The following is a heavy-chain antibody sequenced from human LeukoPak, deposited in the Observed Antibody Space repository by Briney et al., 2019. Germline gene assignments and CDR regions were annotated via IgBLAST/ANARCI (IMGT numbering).Heavy chain of an antibody. Sequence: GGSLRLSCAASGFTVSSNYMSWVRQAPGKGLEWVSVIYSGGSTYYADSVKGRFTISRGNSKNTLYLQMNSLRAEDTAVYYCARETYDSSGYYWFDPWGQGTLVTVSS. V-gene: IGHV3-53*01. J-gene: IGHJ5*02. CDR1: GFTVSSNY. CDR2: IYSGGST. CDR3: ARETYDSSGYYWFDP. D-gene: IGHD3-22*01.